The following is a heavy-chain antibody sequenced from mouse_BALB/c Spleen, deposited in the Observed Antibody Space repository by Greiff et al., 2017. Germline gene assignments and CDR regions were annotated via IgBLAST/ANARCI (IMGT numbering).Heavy chain of an antibody. J-gene: IGHJ2*01. Sequence: VQLQQPGAELVRPGASVKLSCKASGYTFTSYWINWVKQRPGQGLEWIGNIYPSDSYTNYNQKFKDKATLTVDKSSSTAYMQLSSPTSEDSAVYYCTRSPYGNFDYWGQGTTLTVSS. CDR2: IYPSDSYT. D-gene: IGHD2-1*01. CDR1: GYTFTSYW. CDR3: TRSPYGNFDY. V-gene: IGHV1-69*02.